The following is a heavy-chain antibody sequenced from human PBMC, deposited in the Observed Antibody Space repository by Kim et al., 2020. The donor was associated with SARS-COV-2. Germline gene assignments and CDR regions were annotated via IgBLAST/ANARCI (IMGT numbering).Heavy chain of an antibody. D-gene: IGHD2-2*01. Sequence: GGSLRLSCAASGFTFKKSGMHWVRQAPGKGLEWVALISYNGSNTYYGASVKGRFTISRDNSKNTLYLQMNNLRAEDTAVYYCAKWGVVAVSVSSGRGQ. J-gene: IGHJ1*01. CDR1: GFTFKKSG. CDR2: ISYNGSNT. V-gene: IGHV3-30*18. CDR3: AKWGVVAVSVSSG.